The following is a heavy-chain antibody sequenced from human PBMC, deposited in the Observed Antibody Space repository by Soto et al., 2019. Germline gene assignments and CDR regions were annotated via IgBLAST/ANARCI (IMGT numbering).Heavy chain of an antibody. CDR3: ATLSIRVVPAAISPYGMDV. J-gene: IGHJ6*02. V-gene: IGHV1-24*01. Sequence: ASVKVSCKVSGYTLTELSMHWVRQAPGKGIEWMGGFDPEDGETIYAQKFQGRVTMTEDTSTDTAYMELSSLRSEDTAVYYCATLSIRVVPAAISPYGMDVWGQGTTVTVSS. D-gene: IGHD2-2*01. CDR2: FDPEDGET. CDR1: GYTLTELS.